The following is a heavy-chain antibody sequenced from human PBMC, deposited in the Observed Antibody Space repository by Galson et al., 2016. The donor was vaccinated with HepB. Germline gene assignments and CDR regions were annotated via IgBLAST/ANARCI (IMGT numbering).Heavy chain of an antibody. CDR2: IDWDDDK. CDR1: GFSLSTTGVG. V-gene: IGHV2-70*04. J-gene: IGHJ4*02. Sequence: PALVKPTQTLTLTCVFSGFSLSTTGVGVGWMRQPPGKTLEWLARIDWDDDKFYSTSLKTRLSISKDTSKNQVVLTMTNMDPVDTATYSCARMGSGNYLFDYWGQGILVTVSS. CDR3: ARMGSGNYLFDY. D-gene: IGHD1-26*01.